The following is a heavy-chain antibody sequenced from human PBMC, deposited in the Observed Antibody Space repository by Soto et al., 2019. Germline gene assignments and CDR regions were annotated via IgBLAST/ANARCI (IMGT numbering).Heavy chain of an antibody. CDR1: GYTFTTYW. CDR3: ARQKYPGYGGYDSVFDN. Sequence: GASLKISCKGSGYTFTTYWVGWVRQRPGKGLDLMGNIYPGDSDVKYSPSFQGQVTISVDKSISTAYLQWSSLKASDTAVYYFARQKYPGYGGYDSVFDNWGQGTLVNVSS. J-gene: IGHJ4*02. CDR2: IYPGDSDV. D-gene: IGHD5-12*01. V-gene: IGHV5-51*01.